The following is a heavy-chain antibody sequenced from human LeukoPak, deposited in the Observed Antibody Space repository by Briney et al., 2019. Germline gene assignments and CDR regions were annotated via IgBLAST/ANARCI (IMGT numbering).Heavy chain of an antibody. CDR1: GFTFSSYA. V-gene: IGHV3-23*01. CDR3: AQNPSDSSGTS. D-gene: IGHD6-19*01. J-gene: IGHJ4*02. CDR2: ISGSGGST. Sequence: GGSLRLSCAASGFTFSSYAMGWVRQAPGKGLEWVSVISGSGGSTYYADSVKGRFTISRDNSKNTLYLQMNSLRAEDTAVYYCAQNPSDSSGTSWGQGTLVTVSS.